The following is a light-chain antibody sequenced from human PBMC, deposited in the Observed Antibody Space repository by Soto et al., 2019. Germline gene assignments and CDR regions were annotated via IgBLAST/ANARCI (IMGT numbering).Light chain of an antibody. V-gene: IGKV1-5*01. CDR3: QQYNNYPCT. CDR2: DAS. Sequence: DIQMTQSPSTLSTSVGDRITITCRATQNINTWLAWHQQKPGKAPKLLIYDASNLESGVPSRFSGSGSGTEFTLTISSLQPDDFATYYCQQYNNYPCTFGQGTKLEIK. J-gene: IGKJ2*02. CDR1: QNINTW.